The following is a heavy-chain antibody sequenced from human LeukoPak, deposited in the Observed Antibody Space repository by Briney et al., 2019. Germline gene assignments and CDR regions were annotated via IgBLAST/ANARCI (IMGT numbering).Heavy chain of an antibody. V-gene: IGHV3-30*18. J-gene: IGHJ4*02. CDR2: ISYDGSNK. D-gene: IGHD5-12*01. Sequence: PGGSLRLSCAASGFTFSSYGMHWVRQAPGKGLEWVAVISYDGSNKYYADSVKGRFTISRDNSKNTLYLQMNSLRAEDTAVYYCAKGRSRVATPDYWGQGTLVTVSS. CDR3: AKGRSRVATPDY. CDR1: GFTFSSYG.